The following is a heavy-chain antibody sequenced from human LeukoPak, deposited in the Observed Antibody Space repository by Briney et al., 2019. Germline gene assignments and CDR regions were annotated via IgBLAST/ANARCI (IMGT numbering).Heavy chain of an antibody. CDR3: ARGHCSGGSCYGRFDP. CDR2: INHSGST. CDR1: GGSFSGYY. D-gene: IGHD2-15*01. Sequence: SETLSLTCAVYGGSFSGYYWSWIRQPPGKGLEWIGEINHSGSTNYNPSLKSRVTISVDTSKNQFSLKLSSVTAADTAVYYCARGHCSGGSCYGRFDPWGQGTLVTVSS. J-gene: IGHJ5*02. V-gene: IGHV4-34*01.